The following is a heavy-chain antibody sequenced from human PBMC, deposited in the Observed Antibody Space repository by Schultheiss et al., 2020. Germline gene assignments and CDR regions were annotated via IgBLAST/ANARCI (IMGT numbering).Heavy chain of an antibody. V-gene: IGHV3-15*01. Sequence: GGSLRLSCAASGFTFSSYAMSWVRQAPGKGLEWVGRIKSKTDGGTTDYAAPVKGRFTISRDDSKNTLYLQMNSLKTEDTAVYYCTTDRYSSGWYVPNDYWGQGTLVTVSS. CDR2: IKSKTDGGTT. CDR1: GFTFSSYA. J-gene: IGHJ4*02. CDR3: TTDRYSSGWYVPNDY. D-gene: IGHD6-19*01.